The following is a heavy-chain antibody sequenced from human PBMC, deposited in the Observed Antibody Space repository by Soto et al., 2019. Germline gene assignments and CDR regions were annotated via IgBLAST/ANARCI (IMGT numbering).Heavy chain of an antibody. CDR2: IWYDGSNK. D-gene: IGHD6-13*01. CDR3: AKDEAAAVTEKFDR. J-gene: IGHJ5*02. CDR1: GFIFSSYG. V-gene: IGHV3-33*06. Sequence: GGSLRLSCAASGFIFSSYGMHWVRQAPGKGLEWVAIIWYDGSNKYYADSVKGRFTISRDNSKNTLYLQMNSLRAEDTALYYCAKDEAAAVTEKFDRWGQETLVTVSS.